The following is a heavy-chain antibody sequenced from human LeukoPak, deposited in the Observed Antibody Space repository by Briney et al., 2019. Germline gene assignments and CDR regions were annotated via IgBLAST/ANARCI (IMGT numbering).Heavy chain of an antibody. J-gene: IGHJ6*03. CDR2: INPNSGGT. CDR1: GYTFTGYY. D-gene: IGHD3-10*01. Sequence: GASVKVSCTASGYTFTGYYMHWVRQAPGQGLEWMGWINPNSGGTNYAQKFQGRVTMTRDTSISTAYMELSRLRSDDTAVYYCATEPTMVRGGPMDVWGKGTTVTVSS. V-gene: IGHV1-2*02. CDR3: ATEPTMVRGGPMDV.